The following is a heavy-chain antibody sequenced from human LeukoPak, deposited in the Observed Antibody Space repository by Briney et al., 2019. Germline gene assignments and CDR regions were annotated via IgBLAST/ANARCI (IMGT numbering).Heavy chain of an antibody. CDR2: IDPSDSDS. CDR1: GYSFTCYW. V-gene: IGHV5-10-1*01. J-gene: IGHJ6*02. Sequence: GQALKISCQGSGYSFTCYWIGWVRQMPGKGLEWMGRIDPSDSDSNYSPSFQCHVTISADKSISTAYLQWSSLKASDTAMYYCASRPTNSPSHYYASSVPGGMDVWGQGTTVTVSS. D-gene: IGHD3-22*01. CDR3: ASRPTNSPSHYYASSVPGGMDV.